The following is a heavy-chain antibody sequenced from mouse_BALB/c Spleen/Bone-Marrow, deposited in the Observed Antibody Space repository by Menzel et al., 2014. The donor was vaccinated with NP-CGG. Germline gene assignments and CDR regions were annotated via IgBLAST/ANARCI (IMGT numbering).Heavy chain of an antibody. J-gene: IGHJ2*01. CDR3: ARSTGTRDY. D-gene: IGHD4-1*02. CDR1: GYTFSSYW. CDR2: ILPGSGST. V-gene: IGHV1-9*01. Sequence: QVQLKQSGVELMKPGASVKISCKATGYTFSSYWIEWVKQRPGHGLEWIGEILPGSGSTNYNEKFKGKATFTADTSSNTVYMQLSRLTSEDSAVYYCARSTGTRDYWGQGTTLTVSS.